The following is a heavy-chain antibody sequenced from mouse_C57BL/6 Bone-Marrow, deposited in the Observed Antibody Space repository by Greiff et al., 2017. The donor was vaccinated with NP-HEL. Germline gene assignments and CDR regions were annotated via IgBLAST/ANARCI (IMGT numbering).Heavy chain of an antibody. CDR1: GFSFTSYG. J-gene: IGHJ1*03. CDR2: IWSGGST. Sequence: VKLVESGPGLVQPSQSLSITCTVSGFSFTSYGVHWVRQSPGKGLEWLGVIWSGGSTDYNAAFISRLSISKDNSKSQVFFKMNSLQADDTAIYYCASNVYWYFDVWGTGTTVTVSS. V-gene: IGHV2-2*01. CDR3: ASNVYWYFDV.